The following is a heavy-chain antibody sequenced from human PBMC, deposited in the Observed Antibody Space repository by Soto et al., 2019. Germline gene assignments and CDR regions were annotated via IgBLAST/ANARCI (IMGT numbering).Heavy chain of an antibody. CDR3: VRGGGGGLFDP. CDR2: ISPGSRYP. J-gene: IGHJ5*02. V-gene: IGHV3-11*06. D-gene: IGHD2-15*01. Sequence: SXRLSCAGSDFTFGDSYMSWIRQAPGKGLEWLSYISPGSRYPAYADSVKGRFTISRDNAKRSLYLQMVSLTAEDTAIYYCVRGGGGGLFDPWGQGTMVTVSS. CDR1: DFTFGDSY.